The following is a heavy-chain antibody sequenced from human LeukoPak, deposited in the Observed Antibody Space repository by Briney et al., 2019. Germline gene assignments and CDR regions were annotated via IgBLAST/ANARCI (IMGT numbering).Heavy chain of an antibody. V-gene: IGHV3-11*01. Sequence: GGSLRLSCAASGFTFSDYYMSWIRQAPGKGLEWVSYISSSGGTTIYYADSVKGRFTISRDNAKNSLYLQMNSLRAEDTAVYYCARRGTSGFYYYWGQGTLVTVSS. D-gene: IGHD3-22*01. CDR3: ARRGTSGFYYY. CDR1: GFTFSDYY. CDR2: ISSSGGTTI. J-gene: IGHJ4*02.